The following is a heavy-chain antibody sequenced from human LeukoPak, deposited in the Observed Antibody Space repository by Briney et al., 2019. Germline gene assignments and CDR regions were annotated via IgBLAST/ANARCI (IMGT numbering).Heavy chain of an antibody. V-gene: IGHV1-18*01. CDR1: GYTYTCYG. Sequence: ASVKVSCKASGYTYTCYGISWVRQAPGQGLEWMGWISAYNGNTNYAQKLQGRVTMTTDTSTSTAYMELRSLRSDDTAVYYCARAGYSSSWTNWFDPWGQGTLVTVSS. D-gene: IGHD6-13*01. CDR2: ISAYNGNT. CDR3: ARAGYSSSWTNWFDP. J-gene: IGHJ5*02.